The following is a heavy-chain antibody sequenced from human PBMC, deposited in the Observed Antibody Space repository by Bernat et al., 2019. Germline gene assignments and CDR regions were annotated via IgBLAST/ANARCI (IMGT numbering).Heavy chain of an antibody. CDR2: ISGSGGST. CDR1: GFTFSSYA. J-gene: IGHJ4*02. CDR3: VKLDSEYFDY. V-gene: IGHV3-23*01. Sequence: EVQLLESGGGLVQPGGSLRLSCAASGFTFSSYAMSWVRQAPGKGLEWGATISGSGGSTYYADSVKGRFTISRDNSKNTMYMQMNMLRAEDTAVYYFVKLDSEYFDYWGQGTLVTVSS.